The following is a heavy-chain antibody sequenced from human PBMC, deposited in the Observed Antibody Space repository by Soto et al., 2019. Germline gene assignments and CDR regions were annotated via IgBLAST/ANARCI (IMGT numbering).Heavy chain of an antibody. CDR1: GGSFSGYY. Sequence: QVQLQQWGAGLLKPSETLSLTCAVYGGSFSGYYWSWIRQPPGKGLEWIGEINHSGSTNYNPSLKSGVTISVDTSKNQFSLQLSSVTAADTAVYYCARGGIAVAGHSYYYYGMDVWGQGTTVTVSS. CDR3: ARGGIAVAGHSYYYYGMDV. V-gene: IGHV4-34*01. CDR2: INHSGST. D-gene: IGHD6-19*01. J-gene: IGHJ6*02.